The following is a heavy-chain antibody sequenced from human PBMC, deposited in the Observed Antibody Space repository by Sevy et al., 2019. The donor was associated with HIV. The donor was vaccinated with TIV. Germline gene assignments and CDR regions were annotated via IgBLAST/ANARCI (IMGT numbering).Heavy chain of an antibody. Sequence: ASVKVSCKASGYTFITYCVHWVRQAPGQGLEWMGLIDPSGSTRYAQKFQGRVSMTGDTSTTTVYMELSSLTSEDTAVYYCARDRDLSGSYLEYYYYAMDVWGQGTTVTVSS. V-gene: IGHV1-46*01. CDR3: ARDRDLSGSYLEYYYYAMDV. CDR1: GYTFITYC. J-gene: IGHJ6*02. CDR2: IDPSGST. D-gene: IGHD1-26*01.